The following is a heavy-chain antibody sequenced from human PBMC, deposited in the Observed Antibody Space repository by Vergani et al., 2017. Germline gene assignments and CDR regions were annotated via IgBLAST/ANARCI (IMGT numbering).Heavy chain of an antibody. CDR1: GFTFIMHA. Sequence: EVQLLESGGDLVQPGGSLRLSCAASGFTFIMHAMSWVRQAPGKGLEWVANIKQDGSEKYYVDSVKGRFTISRDNAKNSLYLQMNSLRAEDTAVYYCARQALRVIISQYDYWGQGTLVTVSS. CDR3: ARQALRVIISQYDY. V-gene: IGHV3-7*01. D-gene: IGHD3-3*01. CDR2: IKQDGSEK. J-gene: IGHJ4*02.